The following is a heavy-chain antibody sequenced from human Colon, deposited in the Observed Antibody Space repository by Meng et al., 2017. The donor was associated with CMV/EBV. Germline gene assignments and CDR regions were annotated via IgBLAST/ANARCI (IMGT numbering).Heavy chain of an antibody. V-gene: IGHV1-69*05. D-gene: IGHD3-10*01. Sequence: SVKVSCKASGGTFSSYAISWLRQAPGQGLEWMGGIIPIFGTANYAQKFQGRVTITTDESTSTAYMELSSLRSEDTAVYYCARRPGSLGQFDYWGQGTLVTVSS. CDR2: IIPIFGTA. CDR3: ARRPGSLGQFDY. CDR1: GGTFSSYA. J-gene: IGHJ4*02.